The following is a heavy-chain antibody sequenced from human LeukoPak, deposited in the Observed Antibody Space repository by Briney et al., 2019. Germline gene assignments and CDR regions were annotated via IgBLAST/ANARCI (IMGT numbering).Heavy chain of an antibody. CDR2: ISGSGGST. CDR3: AKDPYRLAAAGCYYFDY. J-gene: IGHJ4*02. Sequence: TGGTLRLSCAASGFTFSSYGMSWVRQAPGKGLEWVSAISGSGGSTYYADSVKGRFTISRDNSKNTLYLQMNSLRAEDTAVYYCAKDPYRLAAAGCYYFDYWGQGTLVTVSS. CDR1: GFTFSSYG. V-gene: IGHV3-23*01. D-gene: IGHD6-13*01.